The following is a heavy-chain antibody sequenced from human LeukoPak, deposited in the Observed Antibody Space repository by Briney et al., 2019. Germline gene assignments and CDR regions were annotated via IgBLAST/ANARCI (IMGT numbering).Heavy chain of an antibody. V-gene: IGHV4-34*01. Sequence: SETLSLTCAVYGGSFSGYYWSWIRQPPGKGLEWIGEINHSGSTNYNPSLKSRVTISVDTSKNQFSLKLSSVTAADTAVYYCARVKRITMVRGVIQSTYFDYWGQGTLVTVSS. CDR2: INHSGST. CDR1: GGSFSGYY. CDR3: ARVKRITMVRGVIQSTYFDY. D-gene: IGHD3-10*01. J-gene: IGHJ4*02.